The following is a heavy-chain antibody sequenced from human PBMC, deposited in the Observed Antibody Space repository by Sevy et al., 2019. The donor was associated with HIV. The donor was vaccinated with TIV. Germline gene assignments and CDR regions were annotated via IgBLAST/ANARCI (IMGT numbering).Heavy chain of an antibody. CDR2: IYYSGST. CDR3: ARDSTMIDGAFDI. CDR1: GGSISSYY. J-gene: IGHJ3*02. D-gene: IGHD3-22*01. Sequence: SETLSLTCTVSGGSISSYYWSWIRQPPGKGLEWIGYIYYSGSTNYNPSLKSRVTISVDTSKNQFSLKLSSVTAADTAVYYCARDSTMIDGAFDIWGQGTMVTVSS. V-gene: IGHV4-59*01.